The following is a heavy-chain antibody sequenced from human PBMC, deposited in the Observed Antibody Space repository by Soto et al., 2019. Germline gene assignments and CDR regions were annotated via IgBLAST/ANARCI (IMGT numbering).Heavy chain of an antibody. CDR3: ARGRHWFGP. CDR1: GISITSSY. V-gene: IGHV4-59*08. CDR2: ISDRGDI. J-gene: IGHJ5*02. Sequence: SETLSLTCTVSGISITSSYWNWFRQSPGKGLEWIGQISDRGDINYNPPLESRVAISTDTSTNQVSLTRTAVNAADTAVYFCARGRHWFGPWGQGTLGTVSS.